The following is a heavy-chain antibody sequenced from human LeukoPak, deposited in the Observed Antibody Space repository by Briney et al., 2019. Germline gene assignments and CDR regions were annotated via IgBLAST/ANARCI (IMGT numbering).Heavy chain of an antibody. CDR3: ARDLAGYSSGWYYFDY. CDR1: GYTFTGYF. Sequence: ASVKVSCKASGYTFTGYFMHWVRQAPGQGLEWMGRINPNSGGTNYAQKFQGRVTMTRDTSISTAYMELSRLRSDDTAVYYCARDLAGYSSGWYYFDYWGQGTLVTVSS. CDR2: INPNSGGT. D-gene: IGHD6-19*01. V-gene: IGHV1-2*06. J-gene: IGHJ4*02.